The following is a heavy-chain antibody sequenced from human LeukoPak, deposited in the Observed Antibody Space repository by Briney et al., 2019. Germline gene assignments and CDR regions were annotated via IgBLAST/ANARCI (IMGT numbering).Heavy chain of an antibody. D-gene: IGHD4-23*01. J-gene: IGHJ5*01. CDR1: GGSISSYY. CDR3: AREINSEFRFDS. V-gene: IGHV4-4*07. CDR2: IYTSGST. Sequence: SETLSLTCTVSGGSISSYYWSWIRQPAGKGLEWIGRIYTSGSTNYNPSLKSRVTMSVDRSKNQFSLKLTSVTAADTAVYFCAREINSEFRFDSWGQGTLVTVSS.